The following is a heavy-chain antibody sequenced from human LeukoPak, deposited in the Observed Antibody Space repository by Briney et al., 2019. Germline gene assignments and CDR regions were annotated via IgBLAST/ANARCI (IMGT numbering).Heavy chain of an antibody. CDR2: INAGNGKT. J-gene: IGHJ4*02. D-gene: IGHD2-15*01. CDR1: GYTFTSYT. V-gene: IGHV1-3*01. Sequence: ASVKVSCKASGYTFTSYTMHWVRPAPGQRLEWMGWINAGNGKTKYSQKFQGRVTITRDTSASTAYMELSSLRSEDTAVYYCARDRDVVVVAALDYWGQGTLVTVSS. CDR3: ARDRDVVVVAALDY.